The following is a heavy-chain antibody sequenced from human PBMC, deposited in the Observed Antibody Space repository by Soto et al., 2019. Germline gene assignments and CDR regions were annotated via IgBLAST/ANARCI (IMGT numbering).Heavy chain of an antibody. CDR1: GFSFSSYS. Sequence: EVQLVESGGGLVQPGQSLRVSCAASGFSFSSYSMNWVRQAPGKGLEWISYISSSKTYIRYADSVKGRFTISRDNAKNSLSLQMNSVRDEDTAVYYCVRDSGWAFDIWGLGTMVTVSS. CDR2: ISSSKTYI. V-gene: IGHV3-48*02. D-gene: IGHD6-19*01. J-gene: IGHJ3*02. CDR3: VRDSGWAFDI.